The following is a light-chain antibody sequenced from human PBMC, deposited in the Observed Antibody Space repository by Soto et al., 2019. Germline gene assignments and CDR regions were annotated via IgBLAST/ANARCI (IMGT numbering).Light chain of an antibody. CDR3: SSSTGSSTLVV. J-gene: IGLJ2*01. Sequence: QSALTQPASASGSPGQSITISCTGTSSDVGGYNYVSWYQQHPGKAPKLMIYDVSNRPSGVSNRFSGSKSGNTASLTISGLQADDEEDYYCSSSTGSSTLVVFGGGTKLTVL. CDR1: SSDVGGYNY. CDR2: DVS. V-gene: IGLV2-14*01.